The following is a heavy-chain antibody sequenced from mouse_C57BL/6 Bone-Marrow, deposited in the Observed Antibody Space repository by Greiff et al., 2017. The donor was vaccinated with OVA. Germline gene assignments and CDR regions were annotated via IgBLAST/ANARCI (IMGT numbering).Heavy chain of an antibody. CDR1: GFNIKDDY. J-gene: IGHJ1*03. CDR3: TFITTVVAKGYFDV. D-gene: IGHD1-1*01. CDR2: IDPENGDT. Sequence: EVQLQQSGAELVRPGASVKLSCTASGFNIKDDYMHWVKQRPEQGLEWIGWIDPENGDTEYASKFQGKATITADTSSNTAYLQLSSLTSEDTAVYYCTFITTVVAKGYFDVWGTGTTVTVSS. V-gene: IGHV14-4*01.